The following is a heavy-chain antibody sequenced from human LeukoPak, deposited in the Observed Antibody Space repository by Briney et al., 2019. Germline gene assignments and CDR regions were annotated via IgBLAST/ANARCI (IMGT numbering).Heavy chain of an antibody. J-gene: IGHJ4*02. Sequence: GGSLRLSCAASGVTLSSYSINWVRQAPEKGLEWVSYISLSSSTIYYADSVKGRFTISRDNAKNSLFLQMSSLRAEDTAVYYCSTAKFDYWGQGTLVTVSS. V-gene: IGHV3-48*01. CDR3: STAKFDY. CDR2: ISLSSSTI. CDR1: GVTLSSYS.